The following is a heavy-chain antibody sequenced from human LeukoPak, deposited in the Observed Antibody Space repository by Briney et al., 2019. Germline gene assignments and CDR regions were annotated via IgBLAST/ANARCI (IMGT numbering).Heavy chain of an antibody. Sequence: PGGSLRLSCAASGFTFSSYSMNWVRQAPGKGLEWVSSISSSSSYIYYAVSVKGRFTISRDNAKNSLYLQMNSLRAEDTAVYYCARDSAPDIVVVPATDWGQGTLVTVSS. V-gene: IGHV3-21*01. D-gene: IGHD2-2*01. CDR2: ISSSSSYI. J-gene: IGHJ4*02. CDR3: ARDSAPDIVVVPATD. CDR1: GFTFSSYS.